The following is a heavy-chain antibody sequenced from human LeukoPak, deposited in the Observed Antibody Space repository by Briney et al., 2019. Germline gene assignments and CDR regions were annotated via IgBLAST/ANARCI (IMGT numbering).Heavy chain of an antibody. D-gene: IGHD1-26*01. CDR3: ARDSGRREDY. CDR2: IKQDGTER. J-gene: IGHJ4*02. Sequence: PGESLRLSCAASGFTFTTYWMSWVRQAPGKGLEWVANIKQDGTERYYVDSVKGRFTISRDNAKNSLYLQMNSLRAEDTAVYYCARDSGRREDYWGQGTLVTVSS. V-gene: IGHV3-7*01. CDR1: GFTFTTYW.